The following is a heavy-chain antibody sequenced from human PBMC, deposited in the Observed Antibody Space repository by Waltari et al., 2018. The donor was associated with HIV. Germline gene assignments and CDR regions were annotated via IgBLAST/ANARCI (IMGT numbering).Heavy chain of an antibody. Sequence: EVHLVEWGGGLIQPGGSLRLSCTASGFTFSTYDMHWVRQSTGKGLEWGAAINTTGDPSYADSVKGRFTISRDNARNSLSLQMDSLRAGDTALYYCARVTRYSSGWYFDFWGQGTLVAVSS. D-gene: IGHD6-19*01. CDR3: ARVTRYSSGWYFDF. V-gene: IGHV3-13*05. CDR1: GFTFSTYD. J-gene: IGHJ4*02. CDR2: INTTGDP.